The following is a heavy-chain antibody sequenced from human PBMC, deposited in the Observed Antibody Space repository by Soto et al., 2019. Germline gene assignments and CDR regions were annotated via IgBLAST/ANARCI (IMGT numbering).Heavy chain of an antibody. CDR1: GCSISSGGYS. J-gene: IGHJ5*02. CDR2: IYHSGST. CDR3: AREVVAATNWFDP. V-gene: IGHV4-30-2*01. D-gene: IGHD2-15*01. Sequence: SEPLSLPCSVSGCSISSGGYSWSWIRQPPGKGLEWIGYIYHSGSTYYNPSLKSRVTISVDRSKNQFSLKLSSVTAADTAVYYCAREVVAATNWFDPWGQGTLVTVSS.